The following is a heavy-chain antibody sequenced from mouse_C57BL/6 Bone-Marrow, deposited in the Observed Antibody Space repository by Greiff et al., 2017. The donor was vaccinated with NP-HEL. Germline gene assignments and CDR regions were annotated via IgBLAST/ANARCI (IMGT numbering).Heavy chain of an antibody. D-gene: IGHD2-5*01. CDR1: GYTFTDYY. CDR2: INPYNGGT. CDR3: ARHYSKTDYAMDY. J-gene: IGHJ4*01. V-gene: IGHV1-19*01. Sequence: EVQLQESGPVLVKPGASVKMSCKASGYTFTDYYMNWVKQSHGKSLEWIGVINPYNGGTSYNQKFKGKATLTVDKSASTAYMELNSLTSEDSAVYYCARHYSKTDYAMDYWGQGTSVTVSS.